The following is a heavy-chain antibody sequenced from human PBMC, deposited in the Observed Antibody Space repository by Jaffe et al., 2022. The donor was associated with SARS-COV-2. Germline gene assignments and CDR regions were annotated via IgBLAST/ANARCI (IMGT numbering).Heavy chain of an antibody. V-gene: IGHV3-9*01. Sequence: EVQLVESGGGLVQPGRSLRLSCAASGFTFDDYAMHWVRQAPGKGLEWVSGISWNSGSIGYADSVKGRFTISRDNAKNSLYLQMNSLRAEDTALYYCAKDMEYSGSPGDAFDIWGQGTMVTVSS. CDR2: ISWNSGSI. D-gene: IGHD1-26*01. CDR1: GFTFDDYA. J-gene: IGHJ3*02. CDR3: AKDMEYSGSPGDAFDI.